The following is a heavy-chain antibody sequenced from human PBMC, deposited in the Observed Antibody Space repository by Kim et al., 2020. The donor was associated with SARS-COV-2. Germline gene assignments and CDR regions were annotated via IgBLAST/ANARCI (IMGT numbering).Heavy chain of an antibody. CDR1: GFTFSSYW. Sequence: GGSLRLSCAASGFTFSSYWMHWVRQAPGKGLVWVSRINSDGSSTAYADSVKGRFTVSRDNAKNTLYLQMNSLRAEDTAVYYCARAAVATSNGFDLWGQGTLVTVSS. CDR3: ARAAVATSNGFDL. J-gene: IGHJ5*02. V-gene: IGHV3-74*01. CDR2: INSDGSST. D-gene: IGHD5-12*01.